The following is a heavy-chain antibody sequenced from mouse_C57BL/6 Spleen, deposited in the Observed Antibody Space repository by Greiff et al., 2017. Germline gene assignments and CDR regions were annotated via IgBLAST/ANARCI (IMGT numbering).Heavy chain of an antibody. Sequence: EVKLQESGGGLVQPGGSMKLSCVASGFTFSNYWMNWVRQSPEKGLEWVAQIRLKSDNYATHYAESVKGRFTISRDDSKSSVYLQMNNLRAEDTGIYYCTGGGTTVVAPYWYFDVWGTGTTVTVSS. J-gene: IGHJ1*03. CDR3: TGGGTTVVAPYWYFDV. V-gene: IGHV6-3*01. D-gene: IGHD1-1*01. CDR2: IRLKSDNYAT. CDR1: GFTFSNYW.